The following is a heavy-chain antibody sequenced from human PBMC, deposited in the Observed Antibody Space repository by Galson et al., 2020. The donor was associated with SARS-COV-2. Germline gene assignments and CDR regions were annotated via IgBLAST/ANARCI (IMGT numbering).Heavy chain of an antibody. CDR2: IIPIFGTA. V-gene: IGHV1-69*05. Sequence: ASAKVSCKASGGTFSSYAISWVRQAPGPGLEWMGGIIPIFGTANYAQKFQGRVTITTDESTSTAYMELSSLRSEDTAVYYCARDIVATILGGGFGPWGQGALVTVAS. CDR1: GGTFSSYA. CDR3: ARDIVATILGGGFGP. D-gene: IGHD5-12*01. J-gene: IGHJ5*02.